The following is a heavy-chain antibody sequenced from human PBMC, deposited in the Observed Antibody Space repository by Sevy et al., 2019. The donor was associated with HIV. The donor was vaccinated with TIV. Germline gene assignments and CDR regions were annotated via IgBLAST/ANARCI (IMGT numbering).Heavy chain of an antibody. D-gene: IGHD6-13*01. Sequence: GGSLRLSCAASRFIFNDYGMNWVRQAPGKGLEWVAFIQYDGNDKYYADSMRGRFTISRDNSKNMLFLQMNSQRSEDTAMYYCAKNTAAAGAGGFDYWGQGTLVTVSS. CDR1: RFIFNDYG. J-gene: IGHJ4*02. V-gene: IGHV3-30*02. CDR3: AKNTAAAGAGGFDY. CDR2: IQYDGNDK.